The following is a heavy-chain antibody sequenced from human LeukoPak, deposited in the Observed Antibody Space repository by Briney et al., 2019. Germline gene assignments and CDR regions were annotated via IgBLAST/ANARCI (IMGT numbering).Heavy chain of an antibody. J-gene: IGHJ6*03. Sequence: ASVKVSCKAPGYTFTSYGISWVRQAPGQGLEWMGWISAYNGNTNYAQKLQGRVTMTTDTSTSTAYMELRGLRSDDTAVYYCARDPPQIVVVPAAPYYYYYYMDVWGKGTTVTVSS. V-gene: IGHV1-18*01. CDR2: ISAYNGNT. CDR1: GYTFTSYG. CDR3: ARDPPQIVVVPAAPYYYYYYMDV. D-gene: IGHD2-2*01.